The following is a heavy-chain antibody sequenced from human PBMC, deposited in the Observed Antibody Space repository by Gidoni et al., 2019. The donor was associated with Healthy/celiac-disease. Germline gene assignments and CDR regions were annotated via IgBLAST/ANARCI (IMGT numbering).Heavy chain of an antibody. CDR2: IIPIFGTA. V-gene: IGHV1-69*01. CDR1: GGTFSSYA. CDR3: ARVGAAVAGPFDY. D-gene: IGHD6-19*01. J-gene: IGHJ4*02. Sequence: QVQLVQSGAEVKKPGSSVKVPCKASGGTFSSYAISWVRQAPGQGLEWMGGIIPIFGTANYAQKFQGRVTITADESTRTAYMKLSSLRSEDTAVDYCARVGAAVAGPFDYWGQGTLVTVS.